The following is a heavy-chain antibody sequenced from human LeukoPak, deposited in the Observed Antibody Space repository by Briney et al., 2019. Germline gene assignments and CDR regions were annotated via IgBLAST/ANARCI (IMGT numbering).Heavy chain of an antibody. V-gene: IGHV3-48*03. CDR3: ARWVRYFDFHGMDV. Sequence: PGGSLRLSCAASGFTLSSYEMNWVRQAPGKGLEWVSYISSSGSTIYYADSVKGRFTISRDNAKNSLYLQMNSLRAEDTAVYYCARWVRYFDFHGMDVWGQGTTVTVSS. D-gene: IGHD3-9*01. CDR1: GFTLSSYE. CDR2: ISSSGSTI. J-gene: IGHJ6*02.